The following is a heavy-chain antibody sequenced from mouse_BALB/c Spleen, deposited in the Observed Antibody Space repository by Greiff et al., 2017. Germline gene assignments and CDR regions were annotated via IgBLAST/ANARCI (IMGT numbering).Heavy chain of an antibody. CDR3: ARRDYGSSPWFAY. V-gene: IGHV1S81*02. D-gene: IGHD1-1*01. CDR1: GYTFTSYW. Sequence: QVQLQQPGAELVKPGASVKLSCKASGYTFTSYWMHWVKQRPGQGLEWIGEINPSNGRTNYNEKFKSKATLTVDKSSSTAYMQLSSLTSEDSAVYYCARRDYGSSPWFAYWGQGTLVTVSA. J-gene: IGHJ3*01. CDR2: INPSNGRT.